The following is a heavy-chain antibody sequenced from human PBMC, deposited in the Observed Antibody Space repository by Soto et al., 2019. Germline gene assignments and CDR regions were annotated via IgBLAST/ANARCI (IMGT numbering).Heavy chain of an antibody. J-gene: IGHJ4*02. D-gene: IGHD3-10*01. CDR2: INHSGNS. V-gene: IGHV4-34*01. CDR3: ARGRGDLDY. Sequence: SETLSLTCAVYGASLSDNYWSWIRQPPGKGLEWIGEINHSGNSNYNPSLKSRVSISVDTSKSQISLKLSSVTAADTAVYYCARGRGDLDYWGQGSLVTVPQ. CDR1: GASLSDNY.